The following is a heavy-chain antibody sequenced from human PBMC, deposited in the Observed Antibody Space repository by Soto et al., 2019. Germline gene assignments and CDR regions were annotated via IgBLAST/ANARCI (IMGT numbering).Heavy chain of an antibody. V-gene: IGHV4-34*01. J-gene: IGHJ4*02. CDR3: ARVANFADY. D-gene: IGHD2-21*01. Sequence: PSETLSLTCAVYGVSFSGYYWSWIRQPPGKGLEWIGEINHSGSTNYNPSLKSRVTISVDTSKNQFSLKLSSVTAADTAVYYCARVANFADYWGQGTLVTVSS. CDR1: GVSFSGYY. CDR2: INHSGST.